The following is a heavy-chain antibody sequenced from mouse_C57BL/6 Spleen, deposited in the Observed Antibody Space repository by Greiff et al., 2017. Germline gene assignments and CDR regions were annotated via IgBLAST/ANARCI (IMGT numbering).Heavy chain of an antibody. CDR2: IRPSDSDT. J-gene: IGHJ2*01. CDR3: AIWNWDVAY. CDR1: GYTFTSYW. D-gene: IGHD4-1*01. V-gene: IGHV1-74*01. Sequence: QVQLQQPGAELVKPGASVKVSCKASGYTFTSYWMHWVQQRPGQGLEWIGRIRPSDSDTNYNQKFKGKATLTVDKSSSTAYMHHSSLTSEDSAVYYCAIWNWDVAYWGQGTTLTVSS.